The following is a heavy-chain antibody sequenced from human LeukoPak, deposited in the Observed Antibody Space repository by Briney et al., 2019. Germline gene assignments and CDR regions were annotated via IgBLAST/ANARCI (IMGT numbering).Heavy chain of an antibody. CDR3: AKGGRYCSGGNCYFFDY. J-gene: IGHJ4*02. CDR2: ISSSGGST. Sequence: GGSLRLSCAASGFTFSSYGMSWVRQAPGKGLEWVSAISSSGGSTYYADSVKGRFTISRDNSKTTLYLQMNSLRADDTAVYYCAKGGRYCSGGNCYFFDYWGQGTLVTVSS. D-gene: IGHD2-15*01. CDR1: GFTFSSYG. V-gene: IGHV3-23*01.